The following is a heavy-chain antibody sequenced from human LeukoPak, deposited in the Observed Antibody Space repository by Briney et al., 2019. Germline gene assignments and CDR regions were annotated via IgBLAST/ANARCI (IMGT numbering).Heavy chain of an antibody. V-gene: IGHV3-30*02. J-gene: IGHJ4*02. Sequence: GGSLRLSCAASGFTFSSYGMHWVRQAPGKGLEWVAFIRYDGSNKYYADSVKGRFTISRDNSKNTLYLQMNSLRAEDTAVYYCAKDQAGITIFGVGLDYWGQGTLVTVSS. CDR3: AKDQAGITIFGVGLDY. D-gene: IGHD3-3*01. CDR1: GFTFSSYG. CDR2: IRYDGSNK.